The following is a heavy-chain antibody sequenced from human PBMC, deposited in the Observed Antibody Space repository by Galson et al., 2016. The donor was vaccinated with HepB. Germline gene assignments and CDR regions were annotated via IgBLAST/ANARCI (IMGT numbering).Heavy chain of an antibody. Sequence: CAISGDSVSSNSAAWNWIRQSPSRGLEWLGRTYYRSKWFNEYAVSVKSRITITPDASRNQFSLQLNSVTPEDTALYYCARVHIRVVPAALGRSKNHYYGMDVWGQGTTVTVSS. J-gene: IGHJ6*02. CDR1: GDSVSSNSAA. CDR2: TYYRSKWFN. CDR3: ARVHIRVVPAALGRSKNHYYGMDV. D-gene: IGHD2-2*01. V-gene: IGHV6-1*01.